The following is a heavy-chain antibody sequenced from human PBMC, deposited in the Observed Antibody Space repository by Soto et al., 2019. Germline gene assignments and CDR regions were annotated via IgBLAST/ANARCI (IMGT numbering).Heavy chain of an antibody. Sequence: GGALILSCAASGFTFNSYAMHWIRQAPGKGLEWVSAISGSGASTYDADSVKGRFTISRDNSNNTLYPQMNSLRAEDTAVYYCAKTPGVITVITSFDHWGQGTPVTVSS. D-gene: IGHD3-16*01. CDR1: GFTFNSYA. CDR3: AKTPGVITVITSFDH. J-gene: IGHJ4*02. CDR2: ISGSGAST. V-gene: IGHV3-23*01.